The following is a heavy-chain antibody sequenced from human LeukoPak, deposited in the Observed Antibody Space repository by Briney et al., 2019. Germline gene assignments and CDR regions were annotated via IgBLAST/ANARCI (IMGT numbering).Heavy chain of an antibody. CDR1: GFTFSSYG. CDR2: TSYDGGNR. D-gene: IGHD2-21*01. V-gene: IGHV3-30*06. J-gene: IGHJ4*02. Sequence: GGSLRLSCAASGFTFSSYGMHWVRQPPGQGLEWVAATSYDGGNRYYADYVKGRFTISRDNSNNTLFLQMKSLRPEDTAVYFCARKSLWFKYYDYWGQGIWVTVSS. CDR3: ARKSLWFKYYDY.